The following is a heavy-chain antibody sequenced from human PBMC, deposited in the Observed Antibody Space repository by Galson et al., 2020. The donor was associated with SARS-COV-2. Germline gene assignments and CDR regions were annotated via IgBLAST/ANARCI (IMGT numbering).Heavy chain of an antibody. D-gene: IGHD4-4*01. CDR3: ARDPTNTMTTVTTSYYYYYGMDV. V-gene: IGHV1-46*01. CDR1: VYTFTSYY. J-gene: IGHJ6*02. Sequence: ASVKVSCKASVYTFTSYYMHWVRQAPGQGLEWMGIINPSGGSTSYAQKFQGRVTMTRDTSTSTVYMELSSLRSEDTAVYYCARDPTNTMTTVTTSYYYYYGMDVWGQGTTVTVSS. CDR2: INPSGGST.